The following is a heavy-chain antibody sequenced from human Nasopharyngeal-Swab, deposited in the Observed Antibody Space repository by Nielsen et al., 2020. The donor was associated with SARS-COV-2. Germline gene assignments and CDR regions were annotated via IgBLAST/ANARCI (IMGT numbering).Heavy chain of an antibody. CDR2: INPNSGGT. V-gene: IGHV1-2*04. D-gene: IGHD2-2*01. J-gene: IGHJ5*02. CDR3: ARGGPGYCSSTSCYGNWFDP. Sequence: WVRQAPGQRLEWMGRINPNSGGTNYAQKFQGWVTMTRDTSISTAYMELSRLRSDDTAVYYCARGGPGYCSSTSCYGNWFDPWGQGTLVTVSS.